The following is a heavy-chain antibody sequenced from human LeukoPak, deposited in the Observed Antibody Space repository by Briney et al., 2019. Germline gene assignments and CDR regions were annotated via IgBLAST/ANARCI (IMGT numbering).Heavy chain of an antibody. J-gene: IGHJ5*02. CDR2: IIPIFGTA. D-gene: IGHD2-2*01. CDR1: GGTFSSYA. CDR3: ARVRGYCSSTSCYGGFDP. Sequence: GASVKVSCKASGGTFSSYAISWVRQAPGQGLEWMGGIIPIFGTANYAQKFQGRVTITTDESTSTAYMELSSLRSEDTAVYYCARVRGYCSSTSCYGGFDPWGRGTLVTVSS. V-gene: IGHV1-69*05.